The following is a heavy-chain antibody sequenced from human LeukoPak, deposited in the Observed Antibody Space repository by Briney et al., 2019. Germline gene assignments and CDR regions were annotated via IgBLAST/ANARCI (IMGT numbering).Heavy chain of an antibody. V-gene: IGHV4-34*01. CDR1: GGSFSGYY. CDR2: INHSGST. J-gene: IGHJ5*02. Sequence: SETLSLTCAVYGGSFSGYYWSWIRQPPGKGLEWIGEINHSGSTNYNPSLKSRVTISVDTSKNQFSLKLSSVTAADTAVYYCARRRDTYAYSSGWYPTYNYNWFDPWGQGTLVTVSS. CDR3: ARRRDTYAYSSGWYPTYNYNWFDP. D-gene: IGHD6-19*01.